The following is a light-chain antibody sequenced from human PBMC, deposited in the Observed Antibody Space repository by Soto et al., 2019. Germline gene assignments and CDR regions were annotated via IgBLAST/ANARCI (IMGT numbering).Light chain of an antibody. CDR3: CSYAGSYNLV. CDR1: SSDVGSYNF. CDR2: DVS. J-gene: IGLJ2*01. V-gene: IGLV2-11*01. Sequence: QSALTQPRSVSGSPGQSVTISCTGTSSDVGSYNFVSWYQQHPGRAPKVMIYDVSKRPSGVPDRFSGSKSGNTASLTISGLQAEDEADYYCCSYAGSYNLVFGGGTKVT.